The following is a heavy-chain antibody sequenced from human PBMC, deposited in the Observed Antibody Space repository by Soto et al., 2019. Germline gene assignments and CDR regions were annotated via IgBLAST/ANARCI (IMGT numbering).Heavy chain of an antibody. D-gene: IGHD5-18*01. V-gene: IGHV3-23*01. CDR1: GFPFGSYA. CDR3: VRASGNNYGVYLADY. Sequence: EVQMLESGGGLLQPRGSLRLSCAGSGFPFGSYAMSWVRQAPGRGLEWVSGISGRGDYTYYADSVKGRLTVSRDNSKNTLFLQMYSVRVEDTAIYYCVRASGNNYGVYLADYWGQGTLVTVSS. CDR2: ISGRGDYT. J-gene: IGHJ4*02.